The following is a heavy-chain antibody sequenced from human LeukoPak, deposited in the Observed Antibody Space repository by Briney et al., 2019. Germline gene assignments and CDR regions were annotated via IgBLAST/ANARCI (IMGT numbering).Heavy chain of an antibody. CDR1: GFTFSNAW. J-gene: IGHJ4*02. CDR3: ASIASHGDYILPQFDY. V-gene: IGHV3-15*01. D-gene: IGHD4-17*01. Sequence: PGGSLRLSCAASGFTFSNAWMSWVRQAPGKGLEWVGRIKSKTDGGTTDYAAPVKGRFTISRDDSKNTLYLQMNSLKTEDTAVYYCASIASHGDYILPQFDYWGQGTLVTVSS. CDR2: IKSKTDGGTT.